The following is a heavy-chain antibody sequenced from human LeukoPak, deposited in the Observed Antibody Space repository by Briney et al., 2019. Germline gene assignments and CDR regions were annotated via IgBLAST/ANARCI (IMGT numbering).Heavy chain of an antibody. D-gene: IGHD6-19*01. CDR2: IKQDGSEK. Sequence: GGSLRLSCAASGLTFTNYWMSWVRQAPGKGLEWVANIKQDGSEKDYVDSLKGRFTISRDNAKNSASLQMNSLRAEDTAVYYCARIGYRSSSFDYWGQGTLVTVSS. J-gene: IGHJ4*02. CDR1: GLTFTNYW. CDR3: ARIGYRSSSFDY. V-gene: IGHV3-7*02.